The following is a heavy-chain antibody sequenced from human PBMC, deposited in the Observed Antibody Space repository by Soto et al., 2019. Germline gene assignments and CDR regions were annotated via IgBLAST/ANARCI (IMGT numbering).Heavy chain of an antibody. V-gene: IGHV3-30*03. D-gene: IGHD3-10*02. CDR2: MSYDGSDT. J-gene: IGHJ4*02. CDR3: TIVRVADSALDH. Sequence: QVQLVESGGGVVQPGRSLRLSCVGSGFIFSNHGMHWVRQTPGKGLEWVAFMSYDGSDTFYADSVKGRFTISRDNSKNPLFLHMSNLRAEDTAMYSSTIVRVADSALDHWGQGTLVTVSS. CDR1: GFIFSNHG.